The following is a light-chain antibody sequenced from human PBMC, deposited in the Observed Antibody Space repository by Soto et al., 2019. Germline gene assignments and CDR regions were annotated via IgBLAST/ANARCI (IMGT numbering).Light chain of an antibody. J-gene: IGLJ3*02. CDR1: SSNIGRNF. Sequence: QSVLPQPPSASGTPGQRVTISCSGSSSNIGRNFVYWYQQFPGTAPKLLIYRNNQRPSWVPDRFSGSKSGTSASLAISGLPSEDDADYYCAAWDDSLSGWVFGGGTQLTVL. V-gene: IGLV1-47*01. CDR2: RNN. CDR3: AAWDDSLSGWV.